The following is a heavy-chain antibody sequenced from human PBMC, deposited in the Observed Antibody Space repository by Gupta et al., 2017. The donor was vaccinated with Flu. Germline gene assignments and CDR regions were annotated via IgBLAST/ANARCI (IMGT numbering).Heavy chain of an antibody. V-gene: IGHV3-23*01. CDR1: GFTFSDYV. Sequence: EVHLLESGGGLVQPGGSLRLSCAASGFTFSDYVMSWVRQAPGKGLEWVSAMDGTSAYTYYPASVKGRFTISRDNSKNTLYLQMNSLRAEDTAVYYCAKGSSGGRPYYFDYWGQGALVTVSS. D-gene: IGHD2-15*01. CDR3: AKGSSGGRPYYFDY. J-gene: IGHJ4*02. CDR2: MDGTSAYT.